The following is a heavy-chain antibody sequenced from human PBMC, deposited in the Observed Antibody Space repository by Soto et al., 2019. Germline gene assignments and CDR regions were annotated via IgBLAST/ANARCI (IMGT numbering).Heavy chain of an antibody. Sequence: GGSLRLSCAASGFTFSNYPMTWVRQAPGKGLEWVSAISAGGGTTHCADSVKARFTISRDSSKNTLYLQMDSLTAEDTAVYYCVRGMSTPDYWGQGTPVTVSS. CDR2: ISAGGGTT. V-gene: IGHV3-23*01. D-gene: IGHD2-2*01. CDR3: VRGMSTPDY. CDR1: GFTFSNYP. J-gene: IGHJ4*02.